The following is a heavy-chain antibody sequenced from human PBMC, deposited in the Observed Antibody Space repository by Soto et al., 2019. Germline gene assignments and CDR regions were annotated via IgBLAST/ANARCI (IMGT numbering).Heavy chain of an antibody. J-gene: IGHJ6*03. V-gene: IGHV3-33*01. CDR2: IWYDGSNK. Sequence: GGSLRLSCAASGFTFSSYGMHWVRQAPGKGLEWVAVIWYDGSNKYYADSVKGRFTISRDNSKNTLYLQMNSLRAEDTAVYYCARDPKGVPRNYMEVWGKGTTVTVSS. D-gene: IGHD2-8*01. CDR3: ARDPKGVPRNYMEV. CDR1: GFTFSSYG.